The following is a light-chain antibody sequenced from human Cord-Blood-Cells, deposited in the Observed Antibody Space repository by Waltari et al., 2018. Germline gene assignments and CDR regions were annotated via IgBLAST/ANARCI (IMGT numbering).Light chain of an antibody. CDR3: QQYNSYST. V-gene: IGKV1-5*03. J-gene: IGKJ1*01. Sequence: DIQMTQSPSTLSASVGERVTITCRASQSISSWLAWYQHKPGKAPKLLIYKASSLESGVPSRFSGSGSCTEFTLTISSLQPDDFATYYCQQYNSYSTFGQGTKVEIK. CDR2: KAS. CDR1: QSISSW.